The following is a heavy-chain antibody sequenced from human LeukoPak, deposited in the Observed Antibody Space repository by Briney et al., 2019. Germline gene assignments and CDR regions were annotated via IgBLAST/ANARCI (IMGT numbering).Heavy chain of an antibody. V-gene: IGHV4-59*12. CDR3: ARGHSYAWFG. CDR2: IYHNGNT. D-gene: IGHD3-16*01. Sequence: PSETLSLTCTVSGGSISSYYWSWIRQPPGKGLEWIGEIYHNGNTNYSPSLKSRVTISVDKSKNQFSLKLSSVTAADTAVYYCARGHSYAWFGWGQGTLVTVSS. J-gene: IGHJ4*02. CDR1: GGSISSYY.